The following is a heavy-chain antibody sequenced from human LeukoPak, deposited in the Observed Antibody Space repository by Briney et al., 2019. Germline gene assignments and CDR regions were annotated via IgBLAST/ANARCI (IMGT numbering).Heavy chain of an antibody. CDR1: GGSIRSGTYY. Sequence: SETLSLTCIVSGGSIRSGTYYWSWIRQPAGEALEWIGRIYTSGTTKYNPSLKSRVTISVDTSKNQFSLKLTSVTAADTAVYFCARGGYYGSGNDFRFDPWGQGTLVTVSS. CDR2: IYTSGTT. D-gene: IGHD3-10*01. CDR3: ARGGYYGSGNDFRFDP. J-gene: IGHJ5*02. V-gene: IGHV4-61*02.